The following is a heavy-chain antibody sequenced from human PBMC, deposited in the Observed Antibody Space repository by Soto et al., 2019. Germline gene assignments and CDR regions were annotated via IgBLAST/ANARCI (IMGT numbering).Heavy chain of an antibody. CDR1: GFTFSTYT. J-gene: IGHJ6*01. V-gene: IGHV3-30-3*01. CDR3: ARGGFCGGTTCYTNFHYGMDV. CDR2: ISYGGDIE. D-gene: IGHD2-2*02. Sequence: GGSLRLSCAASGFTFSTYTMHWVRQAPGKGLEWVALISYGGDIENHADSVKGRFTISRDNSKNTVSLHMSSLRTEDTAVYYCARGGFCGGTTCYTNFHYGMDVWGQGTTVTVSS.